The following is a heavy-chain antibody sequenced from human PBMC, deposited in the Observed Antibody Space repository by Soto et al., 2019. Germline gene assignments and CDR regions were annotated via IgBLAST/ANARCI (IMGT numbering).Heavy chain of an antibody. Sequence: PGGSLRLSCKASGFMFNNSAMTWVRQAPGQGLQWVASVSDNGGSRGGTYYADSVKGRFTISRDNSKNTLYLQLDSLTGDDTAVYYRAKATTNGGWFNPFDYWGQGALVTVSS. J-gene: IGHJ4*02. CDR2: VSDNGGSRGGT. V-gene: IGHV3-23*01. CDR3: AKATTNGGWFNPFDY. CDR1: GFMFNNSA. D-gene: IGHD6-19*01.